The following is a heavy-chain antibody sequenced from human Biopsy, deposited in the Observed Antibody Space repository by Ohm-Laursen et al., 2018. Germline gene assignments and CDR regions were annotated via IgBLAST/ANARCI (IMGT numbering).Heavy chain of an antibody. Sequence: SLTLSCTASGFTFSSYAMTWFRQAPGKGLEWVSTISGNSDIIYDTDSVKGRFTISRDNSKNTLYLQMNSLRADDTAVYYCALAAAQTVTHFDYWGQGTLVTVSS. CDR2: ISGNSDII. J-gene: IGHJ4*02. CDR1: GFTFSSYA. D-gene: IGHD4-17*01. V-gene: IGHV3-23*01. CDR3: ALAAAQTVTHFDY.